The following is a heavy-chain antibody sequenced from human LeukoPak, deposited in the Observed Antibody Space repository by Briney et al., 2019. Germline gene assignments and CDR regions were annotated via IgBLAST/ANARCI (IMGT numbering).Heavy chain of an antibody. D-gene: IGHD6-19*01. V-gene: IGHV3-9*03. Sequence: GGSLRLSCAASGFTFSNFAMRWVRQAPGKGLEWVSGISWNSGSIGYADSVKGRFTISRDNAKNSLYLQMNSLRAEDMALYYCAKGKPYSSGWYYFDYWGQGTLVTVSS. J-gene: IGHJ4*02. CDR2: ISWNSGSI. CDR1: GFTFSNFA. CDR3: AKGKPYSSGWYYFDY.